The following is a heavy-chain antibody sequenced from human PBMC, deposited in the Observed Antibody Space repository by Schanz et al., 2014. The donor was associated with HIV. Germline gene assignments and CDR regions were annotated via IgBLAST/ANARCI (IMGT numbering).Heavy chain of an antibody. D-gene: IGHD2-2*01. CDR3: ARMSPSSTSYGDAFDV. J-gene: IGHJ3*01. CDR1: GYSFTSYD. Sequence: QVQLVQSGAEVKKPGASVMLSCKASGYSFTSYDINWVRQANGLGLEWMGWMNPNSGYTGYAQKFQGRVTMTRHTPTSTAYMELSSLRSDDTAVYYCARMSPSSTSYGDAFDVWGQGTMITVSS. V-gene: IGHV1-8*01. CDR2: MNPNSGYT.